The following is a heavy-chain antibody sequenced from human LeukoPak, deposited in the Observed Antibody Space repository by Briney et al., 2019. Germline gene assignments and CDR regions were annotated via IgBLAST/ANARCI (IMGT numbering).Heavy chain of an antibody. CDR2: INAGNGNT. J-gene: IGHJ6*02. D-gene: IGHD3-22*01. CDR3: ASEYYDSSGYSEEDYYYYGMDV. Sequence: ASVKVSCTASGYTFTSYAMHWVRQAPGQRLEWMGWINAGNGNTKYSQKFQGRVTITRDTSASTAYMELSSLRSEDTAVYYCASEYYDSSGYSEEDYYYYGMDVWGQGTTVTVSS. V-gene: IGHV1-3*01. CDR1: GYTFTSYA.